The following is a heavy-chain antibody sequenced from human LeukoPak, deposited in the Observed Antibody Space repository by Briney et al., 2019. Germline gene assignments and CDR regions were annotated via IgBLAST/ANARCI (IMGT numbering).Heavy chain of an antibody. CDR1: GFTFSSYW. Sequence: GGSLRLSCAASGFTFSSYWMHWVRQAPGKGLVWVSRINSDGSSTSYADSVKGRFTISRDNAKNTLYLQMNSLRAEDTAVYYCARDPPGVRYGRPIFDFWGQGTLVTVSS. CDR3: ARDPPGVRYGRPIFDF. CDR2: INSDGSST. V-gene: IGHV3-74*01. J-gene: IGHJ4*02. D-gene: IGHD2-8*01.